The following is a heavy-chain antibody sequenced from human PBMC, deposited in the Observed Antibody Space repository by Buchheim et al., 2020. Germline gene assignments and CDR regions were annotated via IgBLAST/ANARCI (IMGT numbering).Heavy chain of an antibody. J-gene: IGHJ2*01. Sequence: QVQLQESGPGLVKPSQTLSLTCTVSGGSISSGGYYWSWIRQHPGKGLEWIGYIYYSGSTYYNPSLKSRVTISVDTSKNQFSLKLSSVTAADTAVYYCARVGEDNYYDSSGYYHWYFDLWGRGTL. V-gene: IGHV4-31*03. D-gene: IGHD3-22*01. CDR1: GGSISSGGYY. CDR2: IYYSGST. CDR3: ARVGEDNYYDSSGYYHWYFDL.